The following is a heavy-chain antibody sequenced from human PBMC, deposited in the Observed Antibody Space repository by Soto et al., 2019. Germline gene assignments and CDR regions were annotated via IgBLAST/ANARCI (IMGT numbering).Heavy chain of an antibody. CDR2: VHSDGTTT. Sequence: EVQLVESGGGLVQPGESLRLSCAASGFTFDYYWMHWVRQAPGKGLVWVSRVHSDGTTTTYADSVKGRFTISRDNARNTVSLQMGSLRAEDTAIYCCARGDRGGFDLWGHGTVVTVSS. J-gene: IGHJ3*01. CDR1: GFTFDYYW. V-gene: IGHV3-74*01. D-gene: IGHD3-10*01. CDR3: ARGDRGGFDL.